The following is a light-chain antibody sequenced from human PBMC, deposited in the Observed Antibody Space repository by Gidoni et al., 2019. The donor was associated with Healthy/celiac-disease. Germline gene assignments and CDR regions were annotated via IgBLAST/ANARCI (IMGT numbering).Light chain of an antibody. Sequence: DIQMTQSPSTLSASVGDRVTITSRASQSISSWLAWYQQKPGKAPKLLIYDASSLESGVPSRFSGSGSGTEFTLTISSLQPDDFATYYCQQYNSYRTFGQGTKVEIK. V-gene: IGKV1-5*01. J-gene: IGKJ1*01. CDR2: DAS. CDR1: QSISSW. CDR3: QQYNSYRT.